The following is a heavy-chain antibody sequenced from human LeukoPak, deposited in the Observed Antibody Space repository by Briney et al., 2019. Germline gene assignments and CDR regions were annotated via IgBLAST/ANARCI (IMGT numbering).Heavy chain of an antibody. CDR2: MNPNSGNT. V-gene: IGHV1-8*01. J-gene: IGHJ5*02. D-gene: IGHD6-13*01. CDR3: ARTGSSWYGWFDP. CDR1: GYTFTSYD. Sequence: GASVRVSCKASGYTFTSYDINWVRQATGQGLEWMGWMNPNSGNTGYAQKFQGRVTMTRNTSISTAYMELSSLRSEDTAVYYCARTGSSWYGWFDPWGQGTLVTVSS.